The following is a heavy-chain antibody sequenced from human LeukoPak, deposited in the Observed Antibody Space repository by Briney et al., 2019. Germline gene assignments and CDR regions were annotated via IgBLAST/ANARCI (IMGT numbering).Heavy chain of an antibody. CDR2: IKQDGSEK. D-gene: IGHD3-22*01. CDR3: VRDLYRIVVVPHYFDY. V-gene: IGHV3-7*01. Sequence: GGSLRLSCAASGFTFSGYWMSWVRQAPGKGLEWVANIKQDGSEKYYVDSVKGRFTTSRDKAKNSLYLQMNSLRAEDTAVYYCVRDLYRIVVVPHYFDYWGQGTLVTVSS. J-gene: IGHJ4*02. CDR1: GFTFSGYW.